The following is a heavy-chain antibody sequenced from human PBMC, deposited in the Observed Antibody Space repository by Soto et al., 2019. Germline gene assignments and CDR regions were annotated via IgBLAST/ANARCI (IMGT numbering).Heavy chain of an antibody. J-gene: IGHJ6*02. V-gene: IGHV4-39*01. CDR2: IFYSGCT. D-gene: IGHD3-9*01. CDR3: ALRYFEWLLSAYGMDV. Sequence: SETLSLTCTVSGGSISGSVYSWGWVRQPPGKGLEWIGSIFYSGCTSYNPSLKSRVTISVDTSKNQFSLKLSSVTAPDTAVYYCALRYFEWLLSAYGMDVWGQGTTVTVSS. CDR1: GGSISGSVYS.